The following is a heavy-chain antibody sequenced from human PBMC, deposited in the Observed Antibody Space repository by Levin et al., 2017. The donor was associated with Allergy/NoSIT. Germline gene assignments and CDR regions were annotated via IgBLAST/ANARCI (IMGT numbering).Heavy chain of an antibody. Sequence: PGGSLRLSCAASGFTFTSYVMHWVRQTPGKGLEWVAAISYDGSKIYYPDSVKGRFTISIDISKNTVYLQMNSLRAEDTAVYYCAREPGFGEYDYWGQGTRVTVAS. CDR2: ISYDGSKI. J-gene: IGHJ4*02. D-gene: IGHD3-10*01. CDR1: GFTFTSYV. V-gene: IGHV3-30*04. CDR3: AREPGFGEYDY.